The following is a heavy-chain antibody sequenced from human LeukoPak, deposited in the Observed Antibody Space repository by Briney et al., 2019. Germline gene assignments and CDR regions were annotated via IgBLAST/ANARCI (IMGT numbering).Heavy chain of an antibody. Sequence: SVKVSCKASGGTFSSYAISWVRQAPGQGLEWMGGMIPIFGTANYAQKFQGRVTITADESTSTAYMELSSLRSEDTAVYYCARGAHYYDSSGYPNWFDPWGQGTLVTVSS. V-gene: IGHV1-69*13. J-gene: IGHJ5*02. CDR3: ARGAHYYDSSGYPNWFDP. D-gene: IGHD3-22*01. CDR2: MIPIFGTA. CDR1: GGTFSSYA.